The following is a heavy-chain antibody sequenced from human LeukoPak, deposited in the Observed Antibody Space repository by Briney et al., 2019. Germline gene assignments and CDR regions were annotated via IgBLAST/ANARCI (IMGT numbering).Heavy chain of an antibody. J-gene: IGHJ4*02. Sequence: SETLSLTCAVYGGSFSGYYWSWIRQPPGKGLEWIGYVYYTGGTNYNPSLKSRVTISLDTSKNQFSLKLSSVTAADTAVYFCARGWELPDFDYWGQGTQVTVSS. CDR1: GGSFSGYY. D-gene: IGHD1-26*01. CDR3: ARGWELPDFDY. V-gene: IGHV4-59*01. CDR2: VYYTGGT.